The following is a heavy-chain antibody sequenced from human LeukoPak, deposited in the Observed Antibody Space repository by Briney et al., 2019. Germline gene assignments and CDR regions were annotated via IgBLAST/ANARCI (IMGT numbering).Heavy chain of an antibody. CDR2: IYYSGST. J-gene: IGHJ4*02. CDR3: ARGAIVVDREGLYFDY. V-gene: IGHV4-59*01. CDR1: GGSISSYY. Sequence: SETLSLTCTVSGGSISSYYWSWIRQPPGKGLEWIGYIYYSGSTNYNPSLKSRVTISVDTSKNQFSLKLSSVTAADTAVYYCARGAIVVDREGLYFDYWGQGTLVTVSS. D-gene: IGHD2-15*01.